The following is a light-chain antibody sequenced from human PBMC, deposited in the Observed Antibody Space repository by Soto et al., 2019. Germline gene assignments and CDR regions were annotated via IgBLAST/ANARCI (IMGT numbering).Light chain of an antibody. CDR3: QSYDSSLSGSV. CDR1: SSNIGAGYD. J-gene: IGLJ3*02. V-gene: IGLV1-40*01. CDR2: GNS. Sequence: QSVLTQSPSVSGAPGQRVTISCTGSSSNIGAGYDVHWYQQLPGTAPKLLIYGNSNRPSGVPDRFSGSESGTSASLAITGLQAEDEADYYCQSYDSSLSGSVFGGGTKLTVL.